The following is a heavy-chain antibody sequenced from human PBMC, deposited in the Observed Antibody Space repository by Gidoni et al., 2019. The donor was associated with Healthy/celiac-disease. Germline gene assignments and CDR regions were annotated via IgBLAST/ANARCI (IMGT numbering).Heavy chain of an antibody. V-gene: IGHV3-23*01. Sequence: EVQLLESGGGLVQPGGSLRLSCAASGFTFSSYAMSWVRQAPGKGLEWVSAISGSGGSTYYADSVKGRFTTSRDNSKNTLYLQMNSLRAEDTAVYYCAMGGPSGYYYMDVWGKGTTVTVSS. CDR1: GFTFSSYA. J-gene: IGHJ6*03. D-gene: IGHD3-16*01. CDR2: ISGSGGST. CDR3: AMGGPSGYYYMDV.